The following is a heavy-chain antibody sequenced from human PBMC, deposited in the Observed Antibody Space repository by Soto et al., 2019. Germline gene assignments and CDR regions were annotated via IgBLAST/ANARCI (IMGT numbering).Heavy chain of an antibody. J-gene: IGHJ6*02. CDR1: GGSISSGIYY. V-gene: IGHV4-31*03. CDR3: ARGHNYYAMDV. CDR2: THYSGGT. Sequence: QVQLQESGPGLVKSSQTLSLTCTVSGGSISSGIYYWSWIRPHPGKGLEWIGYTHYSGGTYYHPSLKSRITSSVDTSKNHFSLNLNSVTAADTAVYYCARGHNYYAMDVWGQGTTVTVSS.